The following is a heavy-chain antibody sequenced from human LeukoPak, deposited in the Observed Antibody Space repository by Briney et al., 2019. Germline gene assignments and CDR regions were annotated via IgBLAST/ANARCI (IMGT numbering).Heavy chain of an antibody. CDR1: GGSFSGYY. J-gene: IGHJ4*02. CDR2: INHSGST. Sequence: SETLSLTCAVYGGSFSGYYWSWIRRPPGKGLEWIGEINHSGSTNYNPSLKSRVTISVDTSKNQFSLKLSSATAADTAVYYCARLRGYNYGTRGYYFDYWGQGTLVTVSS. D-gene: IGHD5-18*01. V-gene: IGHV4-34*01. CDR3: ARLRGYNYGTRGYYFDY.